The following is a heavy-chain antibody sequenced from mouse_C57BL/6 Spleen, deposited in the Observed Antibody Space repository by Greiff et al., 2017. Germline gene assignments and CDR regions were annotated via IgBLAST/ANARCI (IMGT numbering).Heavy chain of an antibody. J-gene: IGHJ1*03. CDR1: GFTFTSYT. CDR3: AGDSPNYDGSSHWYFDV. Sequence: EVKLVESGGGLVKPGGSLKLSCAASGFTFTSYTMSWVRQTPEKRLEWVATISGGGGNTYYPDSVKGRFTISRDNAKNTLYLQRSSLRSENTALYYGAGDSPNYDGSSHWYFDVWGTGTTVTVSS. V-gene: IGHV5-9*01. D-gene: IGHD1-1*01. CDR2: ISGGGGNT.